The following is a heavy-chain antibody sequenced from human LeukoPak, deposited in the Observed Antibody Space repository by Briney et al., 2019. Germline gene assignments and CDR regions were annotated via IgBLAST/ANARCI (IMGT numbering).Heavy chain of an antibody. V-gene: IGHV4-59*08. CDR2: IYYSGST. J-gene: IGHJ4*02. CDR1: GGSISSYY. D-gene: IGHD1-26*01. CDR3: ARLHQGDYFDY. Sequence: SETLSLNCTVSGGSISSYYWSWLRQPPGKGLEWIGYIYYSGSTNYNPSLKSRVTISVDTSKNQFSLKLSSVTAADTAVYYCARLHQGDYFDYWGQGTLVTVSS.